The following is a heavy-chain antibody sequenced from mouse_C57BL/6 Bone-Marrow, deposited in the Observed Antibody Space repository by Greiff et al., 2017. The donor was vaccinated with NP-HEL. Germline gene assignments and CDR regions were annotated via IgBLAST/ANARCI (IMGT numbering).Heavy chain of an antibody. D-gene: IGHD2-4*01. V-gene: IGHV1-37*01. CDR3: ARGFYYDYDGYAMDY. CDR1: GYSFTGYF. J-gene: IGHJ4*01. Sequence: VTLKVSGPELVKPGASVKISCKASGYSFTGYFMNWVKQSHGKSLEWIGRINPYNGDTFYNQKFKGKATLTVDKSSSTAHMELLSLTSEDFAVYYCARGFYYDYDGYAMDYWGQGTSVTVSS. CDR2: INPYNGDT.